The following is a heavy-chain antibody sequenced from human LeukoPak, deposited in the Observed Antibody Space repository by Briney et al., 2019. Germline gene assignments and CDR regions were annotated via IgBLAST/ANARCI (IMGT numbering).Heavy chain of an antibody. J-gene: IGHJ5*02. Sequence: GASLQISCKGSGYGFTSYWIGWVRQMPGKGLEWMGIIYPGDSDTRYSPSFQGQVTISADKSISTAYLQWSSLKASDTAMYYCTRVVNNWFDPWGQGTLVTVSS. CDR1: GYGFTSYW. D-gene: IGHD2-21*01. V-gene: IGHV5-51*01. CDR3: TRVVNNWFDP. CDR2: IYPGDSDT.